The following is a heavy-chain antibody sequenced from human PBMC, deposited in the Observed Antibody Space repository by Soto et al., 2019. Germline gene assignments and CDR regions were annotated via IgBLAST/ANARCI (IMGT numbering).Heavy chain of an antibody. J-gene: IGHJ4*02. CDR2: IGPGDSYT. CDR3: ARQPLGYSDSSELFDN. V-gene: IGHV5-10-1*01. D-gene: IGHD3-22*01. Sequence: GESLKISWKGSGYSFTSYWISWVRQMPGKGLEWMGRIGPGDSYTNYSPSFPGHVTTSVEKSIGTAYLQWSSLKASDTAMYYCARQPLGYSDSSELFDNWAQGTLVPGSS. CDR1: GYSFTSYW.